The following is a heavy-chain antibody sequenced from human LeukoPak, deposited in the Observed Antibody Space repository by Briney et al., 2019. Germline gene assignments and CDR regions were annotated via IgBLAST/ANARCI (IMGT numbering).Heavy chain of an antibody. D-gene: IGHD4-17*01. V-gene: IGHV3-48*01. CDR2: ITYSSSTI. Sequence: GGSLRLSCAASGFTFSSYSMNWVRQAPGKGLEWVSYITYSSSTIYYADSVKGRFTISRDNAKNSLYLQMNSLRVDDTAVYYCARDRLHYGEYEKTLDYWGQGTLVTVSS. CDR3: ARDRLHYGEYEKTLDY. CDR1: GFTFSSYS. J-gene: IGHJ4*02.